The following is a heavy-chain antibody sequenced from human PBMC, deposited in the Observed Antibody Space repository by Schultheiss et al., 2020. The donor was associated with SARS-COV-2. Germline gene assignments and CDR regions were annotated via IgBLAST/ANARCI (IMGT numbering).Heavy chain of an antibody. CDR1: GGSISSYY. CDR3: ASERIAAAGPNWFDP. CDR2: IYYSGST. V-gene: IGHV4-59*12. Sequence: SETLSLTCTVSGGSISSYYWSWIRQPPGKGLEWIGYIYYSGSTNYNPSLKSRVTISVDTSKNQFSLKLSSVTAADTAVYYCASERIAAAGPNWFDPWGQGTLVTVSS. D-gene: IGHD6-13*01. J-gene: IGHJ5*02.